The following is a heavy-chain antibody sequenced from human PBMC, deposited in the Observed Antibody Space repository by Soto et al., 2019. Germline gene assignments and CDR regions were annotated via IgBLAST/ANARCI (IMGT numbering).Heavy chain of an antibody. CDR3: AREKGTDGYDNTPGGMDF. CDR1: GGSITTYY. V-gene: IGHV4-59*01. Sequence: QVQLQESGPGLVKPSETLSLTCTVSGGSITTYYWSWIRQSPGRGLEWIGYIHHSGATNYNPSLKSRVTMSVAPSKNQFSLTLSSVTAADTAVYFCAREKGTDGYDNTPGGMDFWGPGTLVTVSS. J-gene: IGHJ4*02. D-gene: IGHD2-15*01. CDR2: IHHSGAT.